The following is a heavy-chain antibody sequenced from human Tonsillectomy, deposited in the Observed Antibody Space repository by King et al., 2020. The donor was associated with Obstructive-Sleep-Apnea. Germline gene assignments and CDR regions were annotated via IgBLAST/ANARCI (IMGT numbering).Heavy chain of an antibody. CDR2: IYPGDSDT. CDR1: GYSFTSYW. V-gene: IGHV5-51*01. J-gene: IGHJ4*02. CDR3: ARTGGSCLFGELWFDY. D-gene: IGHD3-10*02. Sequence: VQLVESGAEVKKPGESLKISCEGSGYSFTSYWIAWVRQMPGKGLEWMGIIYPGDSDTRYSPSFQGQVTISADKSISTAYLQWSSLKASDTAMYYCARTGGSCLFGELWFDYWGQGTLVTVSS.